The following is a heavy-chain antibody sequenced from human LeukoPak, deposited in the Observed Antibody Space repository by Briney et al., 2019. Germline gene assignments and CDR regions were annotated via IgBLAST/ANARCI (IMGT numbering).Heavy chain of an antibody. J-gene: IGHJ6*02. V-gene: IGHV3-30*02. CDR1: GFSFSNYG. D-gene: IGHD2-15*01. CDR3: AKRYCKSATCRSDMDA. CDR2: IQSDGSKT. Sequence: GGSLRLSCAASGFSFSNYGMHWVRQAPGKGLEWVALIQSDGSKTYSADSVKGRFTISRDNPRNTRYLQMNRLRPEDTAVYYCAKRYCKSATCRSDMDAWGQGTTVTVSS.